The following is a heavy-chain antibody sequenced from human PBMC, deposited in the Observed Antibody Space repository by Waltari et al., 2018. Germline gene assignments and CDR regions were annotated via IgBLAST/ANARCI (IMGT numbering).Heavy chain of an antibody. CDR2: ISGSGGST. J-gene: IGHJ6*02. CDR3: AKPRIAAAGTEVYYYYGMDV. V-gene: IGHV3-23*01. Sequence: EVQLLESGGGLVQPGGSLRLSCAASGFTFSSYAMSWVLQAPGKGLGWVSAISGSGGSTDYADSVKGRFTISRDNSKNTLYLKMNSLRAEDKAVYYCAKPRIAAAGTEVYYYYGMDVWGQGTTVTVSS. D-gene: IGHD6-13*01. CDR1: GFTFSSYA.